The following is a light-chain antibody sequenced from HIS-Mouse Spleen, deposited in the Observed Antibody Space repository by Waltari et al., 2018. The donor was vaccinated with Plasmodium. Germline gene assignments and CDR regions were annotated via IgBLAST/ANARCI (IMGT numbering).Light chain of an antibody. CDR2: EDS. V-gene: IGLV3-10*01. J-gene: IGLJ3*02. CDR1: ALPKKY. Sequence: SYELTQPPSVSVSPGQTARITCSGDALPKKYAYWYQQKSGQAPVLVIYEDSKRPSGITGRFSGSRSGKMATLTISGAQVEDEADYYCYSTDSSGNHRVFGGGTKLTVL. CDR3: YSTDSSGNHRV.